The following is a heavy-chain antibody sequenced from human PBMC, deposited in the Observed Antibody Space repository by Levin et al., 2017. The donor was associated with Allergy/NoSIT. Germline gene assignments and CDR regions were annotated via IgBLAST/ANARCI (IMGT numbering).Heavy chain of an antibody. CDR2: IYNSGST. CDR3: ARQCYDILTGYYNVDY. CDR1: GGSISSIISY. J-gene: IGHJ4*02. V-gene: IGHV4-39*01. Sequence: SETLSLTCTVSGGSISSIISYWGWIRQAPGKGLEWIGSIYNSGSTYYNPSLKSRVTTSVDTSKNPFSLKLSSVTAADTAVYYCARQCYDILTGYYNVDYWGQGTLVTVSS. D-gene: IGHD3-9*01.